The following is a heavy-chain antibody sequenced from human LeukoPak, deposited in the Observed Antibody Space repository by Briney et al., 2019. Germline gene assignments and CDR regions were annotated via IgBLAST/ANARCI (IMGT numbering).Heavy chain of an antibody. CDR2: INPNSGGT. J-gene: IGHJ4*02. D-gene: IGHD1-26*01. CDR3: ARGGSYNY. CDR1: GYTFSGFY. Sequence: ASVKVSCKASGYTFSGFYMHWVRQAPGQGLEWMGWINPNSGGTNFAQKFQGRVTMTRDTSTSTAYMELSSLRSDDTAVYYCARGGSYNYWGQGTLVTVSS. V-gene: IGHV1-2*02.